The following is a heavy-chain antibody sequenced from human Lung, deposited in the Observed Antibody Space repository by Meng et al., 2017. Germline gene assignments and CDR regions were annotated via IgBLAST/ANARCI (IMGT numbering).Heavy chain of an antibody. J-gene: IGHJ4*02. CDR2: TYYRSKWYN. D-gene: IGHD6-19*01. CDR3: ARRKQWLDC. V-gene: IGHV6-1*01. Sequence: QVHLQQSGPELVKTSQTLSLTCAISGDSVSSNSADWNWIRQSPSRGLEWLGRTYYRSKWYNGYAVSVRSRITINPDTSKNQFSLQLNSVTPEDTAVYYCARRKQWLDCWGQGTLVTVSS. CDR1: GDSVSSNSAD.